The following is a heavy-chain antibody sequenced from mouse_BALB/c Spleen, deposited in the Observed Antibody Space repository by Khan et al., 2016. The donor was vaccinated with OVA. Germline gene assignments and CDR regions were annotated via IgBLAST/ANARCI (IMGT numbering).Heavy chain of an antibody. J-gene: IGHJ2*01. Sequence: EVELVESGGGLVQPGGSRKLSCAASGFTFSSFGMHWVRQAPEKGLEWVAYINSGSSTIYYADPVKGRFTISRDNPKNTLFLQMTSLRSEDTAMYYCARGNWAYWGQGTTVTVSS. CDR2: INSGSSTI. CDR3: ARGNWAY. V-gene: IGHV5-17*02. CDR1: GFTFSSFG. D-gene: IGHD4-1*01.